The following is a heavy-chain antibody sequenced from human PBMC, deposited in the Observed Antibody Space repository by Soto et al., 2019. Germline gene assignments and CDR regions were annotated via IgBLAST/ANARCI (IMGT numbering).Heavy chain of an antibody. Sequence: EVQLLESGGGLVQPGGSLRLSCAASGFTFSSYAMSWVRQAPGPGLEWVSAISGSGRNAYYADSVKGRFTISRDNSHNTLYLQMNSLRAEAMAVYYCAKRPVGCSGCSCYSSIDYWGQGTLVTVSS. J-gene: IGHJ4*02. V-gene: IGHV3-23*01. CDR1: GFTFSSYA. CDR3: AKRPVGCSGCSCYSSIDY. D-gene: IGHD2-15*01. CDR2: ISGSGRNA.